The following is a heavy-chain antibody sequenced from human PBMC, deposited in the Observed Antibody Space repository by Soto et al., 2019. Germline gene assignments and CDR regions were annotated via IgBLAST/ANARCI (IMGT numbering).Heavy chain of an antibody. CDR3: AKDRRIRVVVPAAKDAFDI. Sequence: GGSLRLSCAASGFTFSSYAMSWVRQAPGKGLEWVSAISGSGGSTYYADSVKGRFTISRDNSKNTLYLQMNSLRAEDTAVYYCAKDRRIRVVVPAAKDAFDIWGQGTMVTVSS. V-gene: IGHV3-23*01. D-gene: IGHD2-2*01. CDR1: GFTFSSYA. J-gene: IGHJ3*02. CDR2: ISGSGGST.